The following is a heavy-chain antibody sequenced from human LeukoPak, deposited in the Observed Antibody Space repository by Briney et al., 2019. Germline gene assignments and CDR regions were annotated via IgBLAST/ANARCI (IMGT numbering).Heavy chain of an antibody. CDR3: AKDLPYYDSSGTDY. CDR2: ISYDGSNK. D-gene: IGHD3-22*01. CDR1: GFTFSSYG. Sequence: PGRSLRLSCAASGFTFSSYGMHWVRQAPGKGLEWVAVISYDGSNKYYADSVKGRFTISRDNSKNTLYLQMNSLRAEDTAVYYCAKDLPYYDSSGTDYWGQGTLVTVSS. V-gene: IGHV3-30*18. J-gene: IGHJ4*02.